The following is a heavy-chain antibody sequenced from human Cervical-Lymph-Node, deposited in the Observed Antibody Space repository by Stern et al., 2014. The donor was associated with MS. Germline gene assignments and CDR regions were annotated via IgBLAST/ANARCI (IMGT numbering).Heavy chain of an antibody. J-gene: IGHJ6*02. CDR1: GYTFTSYG. V-gene: IGHV1-18*01. CDR2: ISAYNGNT. CDR3: ARAAYCGGDCLNYYYYYGMDV. Sequence: QVQLVQSGAEVKKPGASVKVSCKASGYTFTSYGISWVRQAPGQGLEWMGWISAYNGNTNYAQKLQGRVTMTTDPSTSTAYMELRSLRSDDTAVYYCARAAYCGGDCLNYYYYYGMDVWGQGTTVTVSS. D-gene: IGHD2-21*02.